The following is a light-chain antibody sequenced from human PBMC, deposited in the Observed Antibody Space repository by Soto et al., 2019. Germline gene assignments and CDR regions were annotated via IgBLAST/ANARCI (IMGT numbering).Light chain of an antibody. Sequence: DSVLTQSRGTLYLSPRERATLSCRASQTVRNNYLAWYQQKPGQAPRLLIYDASSKATGIPDRFSGGGSGTDFTLTISSLQSEDSAVYYCQQYNSWSAITFGQGTRLEIK. CDR3: QQYNSWSAIT. J-gene: IGKJ5*01. CDR1: QTVRNNY. V-gene: IGKV3-20*01. CDR2: DAS.